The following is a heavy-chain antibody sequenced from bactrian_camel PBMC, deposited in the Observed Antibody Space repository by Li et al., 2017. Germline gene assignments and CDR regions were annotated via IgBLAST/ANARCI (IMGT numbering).Heavy chain of an antibody. D-gene: IGHD7*01. J-gene: IGHJ4*01. CDR1: GSTFGSC. Sequence: HVQLVESGGGTAQAGGSLRLSCAISGSTFGSCFGWFRQAPGKEREGVAVIDTDGTTKYANSVKGRFTISRDNAKNTMYLQMDSLKPEDTAEYYCAMAHGGGWAILDILQYIYWGQGTQVTVS. CDR3: AMAHGGGWAILDILQYIY. V-gene: IGHV3S55*01. CDR2: IDTDGTT.